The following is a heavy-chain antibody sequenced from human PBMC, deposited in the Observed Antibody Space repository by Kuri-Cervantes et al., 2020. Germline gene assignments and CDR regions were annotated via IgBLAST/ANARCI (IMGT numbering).Heavy chain of an antibody. CDR2: INHSGST. V-gene: IGHV4-34*01. D-gene: IGHD6-19*01. CDR3: ARVMPGYSSGWDYYYYYMDV. Sequence: SETLSLTCAVYGGSFSGYYWSWIRQPPGKGLEWIGEINHSGSTNYNPSLKSRVTISVDTSKNQFSLKLSSVTAADTAVYYCARVMPGYSSGWDYYYYYMDVWGKGTTVTVSS. CDR1: GGSFSGYY. J-gene: IGHJ6*03.